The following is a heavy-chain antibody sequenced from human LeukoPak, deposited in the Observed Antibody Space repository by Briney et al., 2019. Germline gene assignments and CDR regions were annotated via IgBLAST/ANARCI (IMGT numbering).Heavy chain of an antibody. V-gene: IGHV3-7*04. CDR2: IKQDGSKK. D-gene: IGHD5-24*01. CDR3: TRVGYIDEGIDY. J-gene: IGHJ4*02. Sequence: GGSLRLSCAASGFTFSDYGMNWVRQAPGEGLEWVANIKQDGSKKSYVDSVKGRFTISRDNAKNSLYLQMNSLRAEDTAIYYCTRVGYIDEGIDYWGQGTLVTVSS. CDR1: GFTFSDYG.